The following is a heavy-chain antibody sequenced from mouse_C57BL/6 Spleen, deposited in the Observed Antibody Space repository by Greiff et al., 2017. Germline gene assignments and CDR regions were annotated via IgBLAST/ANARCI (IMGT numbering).Heavy chain of an antibody. CDR3: ARSGWVLRGYFEV. CDR1: GYSFTGYY. D-gene: IGHD2-3*01. J-gene: IGHJ1*03. V-gene: IGHV1-42*01. CDR2: INPSTGGT. Sequence: VQLKESGPELVKPGASVKISCKASGYSFTGYYMNWVKQSPEKSLEWIGEINPSTGGTTYNQKFKAKATLTVDKSSSTAYMQLKSLTSEDSAVYYCARSGWVLRGYFEVWGTGTTVTVSS.